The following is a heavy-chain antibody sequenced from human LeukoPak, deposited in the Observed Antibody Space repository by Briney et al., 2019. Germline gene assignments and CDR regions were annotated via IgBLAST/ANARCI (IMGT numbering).Heavy chain of an antibody. J-gene: IGHJ4*02. Sequence: PGGSLRLSCAVSGFTFNKYATHWVRQAPGKGLEWVAFISWDGNTKYYADSVKGRFTISRDNSQNTLDLQMNSLRAEDTAVYYCARDLSERYSTDYWGQGTLVTVSS. CDR3: ARDLSERYSTDY. V-gene: IGHV3-30-3*01. CDR2: ISWDGNTK. CDR1: GFTFNKYA. D-gene: IGHD1-26*01.